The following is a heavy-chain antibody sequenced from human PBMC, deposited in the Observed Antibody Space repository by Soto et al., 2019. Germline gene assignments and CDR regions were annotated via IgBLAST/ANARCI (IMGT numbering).Heavy chain of an antibody. Sequence: GSLRLSCVAAKLTCSDIWMTWVRQAPGKGLEWVANIKEDGSEKNYLDSVKGRFTISTDNSRNSLYLQMNSLRAEDTALYYCGVGRGWIFDFWGQGTLVTVSS. CDR2: IKEDGSEK. J-gene: IGHJ4*02. CDR1: KLTCSDIW. CDR3: GVGRGWIFDF. V-gene: IGHV3-7*03. D-gene: IGHD6-19*01.